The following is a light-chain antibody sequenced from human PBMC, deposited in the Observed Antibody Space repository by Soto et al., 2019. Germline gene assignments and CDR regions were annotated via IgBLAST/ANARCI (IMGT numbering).Light chain of an antibody. CDR1: QSVSSSF. Sequence: EIVLTQSPGTLSLSPGEGATLSCRASQSVSSSFLAWYQQKPGQAPRLLIYGASSRATGIPDRFSGSGSGTDFTLTISRLEPGDFAVYCCQQYGSSPYTFGQGTKLEIK. V-gene: IGKV3-20*01. CDR3: QQYGSSPYT. CDR2: GAS. J-gene: IGKJ2*01.